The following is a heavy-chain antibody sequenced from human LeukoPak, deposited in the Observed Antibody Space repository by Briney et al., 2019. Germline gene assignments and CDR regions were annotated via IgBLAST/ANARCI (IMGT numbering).Heavy chain of an antibody. Sequence: GGFLRLSCAASGFTFSSYAMSWVRQAPGKGLEWVSAISGSGGSTYYADSVKGRFTISRDNSKNTLYLQMNSLRAEDTAVYYCAKLGTGSYFSNFDYWGQGTLVTVSS. J-gene: IGHJ4*02. D-gene: IGHD1-26*01. V-gene: IGHV3-23*01. CDR2: ISGSGGST. CDR1: GFTFSSYA. CDR3: AKLGTGSYFSNFDY.